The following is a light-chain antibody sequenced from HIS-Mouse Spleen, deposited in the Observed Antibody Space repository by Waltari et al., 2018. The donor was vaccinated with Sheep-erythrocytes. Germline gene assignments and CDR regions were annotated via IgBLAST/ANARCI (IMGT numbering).Light chain of an antibody. CDR2: AAS. CDR1: QSISSY. J-gene: IGKJ2*01. V-gene: IGKV1-39*01. CDR3: QQLNSYPHT. Sequence: DIQMTHSPSSLSASVGDRVTITCRASQSISSYLNWYQQKPGKAPKLLIYAASSLQSGVPSRFSGSGSGTDFTLTISSLQPEDFATYYCQQLNSYPHTFGQGTKLEIK.